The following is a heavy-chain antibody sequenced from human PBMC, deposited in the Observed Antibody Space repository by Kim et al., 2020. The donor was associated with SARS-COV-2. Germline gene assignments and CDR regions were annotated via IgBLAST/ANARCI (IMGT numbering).Heavy chain of an antibody. Sequence: TPTLTRRVTISVDTSKTQFSLKLSSVTAADTAVYYCARWAPYYYYGMDVWGQGTTVTVSS. V-gene: IGHV4-4*09. CDR3: ARWAPYYYYGMDV. J-gene: IGHJ6*02.